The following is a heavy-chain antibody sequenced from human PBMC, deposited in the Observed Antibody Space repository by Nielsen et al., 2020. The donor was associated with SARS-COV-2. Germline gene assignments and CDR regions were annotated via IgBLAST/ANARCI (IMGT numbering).Heavy chain of an antibody. CDR1: GYSFTNYW. CDR3: ARDSPVTSLGFYLDP. Sequence: LEISCQGSGYSFTNYWISWVRQMPGKGLEWVGRIDPDDSYINYNPSFQGHVIISADKSINTSFLQWSSLEASDTAVYYCARDSPVTSLGFYLDPWGQGTRVTVSS. J-gene: IGHJ5*02. CDR2: IDPDDSYI. D-gene: IGHD4-17*01. V-gene: IGHV5-10-1*01.